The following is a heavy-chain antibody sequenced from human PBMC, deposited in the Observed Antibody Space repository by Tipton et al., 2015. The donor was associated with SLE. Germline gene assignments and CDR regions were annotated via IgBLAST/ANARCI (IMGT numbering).Heavy chain of an antibody. D-gene: IGHD3-3*01. J-gene: IGHJ6*03. V-gene: IGHV4-34*01. CDR1: GGSFSGYY. CDR2: MYYSGST. CDR3: ARDLYDFWSGYTPSGAMDV. Sequence: TLSLTCAVYGGSFSGYYWGWIRQRPGKGLEWIGSMYYSGSTYYNPSLKSRVTISLDTSKNQFSLRLSSVTAADTAVYYCARDLYDFWSGYTPSGAMDVWGKGTTVTVSS.